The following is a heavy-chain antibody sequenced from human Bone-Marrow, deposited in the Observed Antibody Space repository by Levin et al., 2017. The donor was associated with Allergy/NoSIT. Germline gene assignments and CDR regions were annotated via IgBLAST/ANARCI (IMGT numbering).Heavy chain of an antibody. J-gene: IGHJ4*02. D-gene: IGHD3-22*01. CDR1: GFTFRHYT. V-gene: IGHV3-48*02. CDR2: ITSSGDST. CDR3: ARDPARVYYDSSGYSGDH. Sequence: GGSLRLSCAASGFTFRHYTMNWVRQAPGKGLEWVSCITSSGDSTYYADSVKGRFTISRDNAKNSLYLQLNRLRDEDTDMYYCARDPARVYYDSSGYSGDHWGQGTLVTVSS.